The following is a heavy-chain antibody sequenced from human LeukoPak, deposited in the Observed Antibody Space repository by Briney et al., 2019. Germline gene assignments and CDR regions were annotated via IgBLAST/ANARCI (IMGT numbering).Heavy chain of an antibody. CDR1: GFTFSNAW. Sequence: GGSLRLSCAASGFTFSNAWMSWVRQAPGKGLEWVGHIKSKTDGGTTDYAAPVKGRFTISRDDSKNTLYLQMDSLKTEDTAVYYCTTGAGDDWGRGTLVTVSS. D-gene: IGHD5-24*01. CDR3: TTGAGDD. V-gene: IGHV3-15*01. J-gene: IGHJ4*02. CDR2: IKSKTDGGTT.